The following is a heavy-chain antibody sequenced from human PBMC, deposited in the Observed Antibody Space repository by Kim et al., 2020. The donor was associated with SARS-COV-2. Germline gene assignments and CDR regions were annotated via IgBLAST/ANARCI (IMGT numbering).Heavy chain of an antibody. CDR1: GDTFNNYP. D-gene: IGHD3-9*01. Sequence: SVKVSCKASGDTFNNYPITWVRQAPGQGLEWMGGIIPIFGTPDNAQRFQGRVTITADVSTSTTYLELSSLKSDDTAVYYCASAGKDLGTGYFYFDFWGQGTLVAVSS. CDR3: ASAGKDLGTGYFYFDF. V-gene: IGHV1-69*13. J-gene: IGHJ4*02. CDR2: IIPIFGTP.